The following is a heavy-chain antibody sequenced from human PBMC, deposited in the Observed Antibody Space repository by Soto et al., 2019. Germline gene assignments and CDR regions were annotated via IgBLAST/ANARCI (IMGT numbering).Heavy chain of an antibody. CDR1: GGSISSYY. J-gene: IGHJ6*02. D-gene: IGHD3-3*01. CDR3: ARDPRTIYDFWSGYSPSMDV. Sequence: SETLSLTCTVSGGSISSYYWSWIRQPPGKGLEWIGYMYYSGSTNYNPSLKSRVTISADTSKNQFSLKLSSVTAADTAVYYCARDPRTIYDFWSGYSPSMDVWGQGTTVTVSS. CDR2: MYYSGST. V-gene: IGHV4-59*12.